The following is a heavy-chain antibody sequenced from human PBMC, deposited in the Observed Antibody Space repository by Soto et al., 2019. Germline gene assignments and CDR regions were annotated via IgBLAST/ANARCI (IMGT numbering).Heavy chain of an antibody. CDR1: GYTFTSYG. J-gene: IGHJ5*02. Sequence: QVQLVQSGAEVKKPGASVKVSCKASGYTFTSYGISWVRQAPGQGLEWMGWISAYNGNTNYAQKLQGRVNMTTDTSTSTAYMELRSLRSDDTAVYYCARDPRITIFGVAGPKHNWFDPWGQGNLVTVSS. V-gene: IGHV1-18*01. D-gene: IGHD3-3*01. CDR2: ISAYNGNT. CDR3: ARDPRITIFGVAGPKHNWFDP.